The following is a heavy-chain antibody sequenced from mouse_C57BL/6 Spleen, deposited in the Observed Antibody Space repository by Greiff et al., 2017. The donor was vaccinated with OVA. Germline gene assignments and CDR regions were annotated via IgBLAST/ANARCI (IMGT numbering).Heavy chain of an antibody. D-gene: IGHD1-1*01. J-gene: IGHJ2*01. CDR2: IDPSDSYT. CDR1: GYTFTSYW. Sequence: VQLQQPGAELVKPGASVKLSCKASGYTFTSYWMQWVKQRPGQGLEWIGEIDPSDSYTNYNQKFKGKATLTVDTSSSTAYMQLSSLTSEDSAVYYGAGEHYGSTDYWGQGTTLTVSS. V-gene: IGHV1-50*01. CDR3: AGEHYGSTDY.